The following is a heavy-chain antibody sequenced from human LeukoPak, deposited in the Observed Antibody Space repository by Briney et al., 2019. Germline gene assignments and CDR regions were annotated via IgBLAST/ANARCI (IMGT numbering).Heavy chain of an antibody. J-gene: IGHJ4*02. V-gene: IGHV4-34*01. CDR1: GGSFSGYY. CDR3: ARRGNGIF. Sequence: SETLSLTCAVYGGSFSGYYWSWIRQPPGKGLEWIGEINHSGSTNYNPSLKSRVTISVDTSKNQFSLKLSSVTAADTAVYYCARRGNGIFWGQGTLVTVSS. CDR2: INHSGST. D-gene: IGHD4-23*01.